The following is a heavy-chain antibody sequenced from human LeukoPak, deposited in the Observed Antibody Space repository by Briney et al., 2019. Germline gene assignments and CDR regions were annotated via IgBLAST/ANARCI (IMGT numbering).Heavy chain of an antibody. J-gene: IGHJ5*02. CDR3: ARDPHYGGDNWFDP. CDR1: GGSISSSSYY. V-gene: IGHV4-39*07. D-gene: IGHD4-23*01. CDR2: IYYSGST. Sequence: SETRSLTCTVSGGSISSSSYYWGWIRQSPGKGLEWIGSIYYSGSTYYNPSLKSRVTISVDTSKNQFSLKLSSVTAADTAVYYCARDPHYGGDNWFDPWGQGTLVTVPS.